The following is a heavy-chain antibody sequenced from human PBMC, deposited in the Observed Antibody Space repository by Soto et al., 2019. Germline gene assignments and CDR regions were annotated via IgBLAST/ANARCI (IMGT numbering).Heavy chain of an antibody. D-gene: IGHD2-2*01. Sequence: QVQLVQSGAAVKKPGASVKVSCKASGYTFTSYGINWVRQATGQGLEWLGWMNPNSGNTGYAQKFQGRITMARDTSISTAYMELSSLRSEDTAVYYCARSLYHADYWGQGTLVTVSS. CDR2: MNPNSGNT. V-gene: IGHV1-8*01. CDR3: ARSLYHADY. J-gene: IGHJ4*02. CDR1: GYTFTSYG.